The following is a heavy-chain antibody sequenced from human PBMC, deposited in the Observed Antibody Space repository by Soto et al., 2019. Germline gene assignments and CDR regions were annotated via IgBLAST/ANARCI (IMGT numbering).Heavy chain of an antibody. J-gene: IGHJ3*02. CDR3: ARSPMVRGVLDAFDI. Sequence: GGSLRLSCAASGLMFSNYSMNWVRQAPGKGLEWISYISSGSSAIYYTDSVKGRFIISRDNAKNSLYLQMNSLRAEDTAVYYCARSPMVRGVLDAFDIWGQGTMVTVSS. CDR1: GLMFSNYS. D-gene: IGHD3-10*01. CDR2: ISSGSSAI. V-gene: IGHV3-48*01.